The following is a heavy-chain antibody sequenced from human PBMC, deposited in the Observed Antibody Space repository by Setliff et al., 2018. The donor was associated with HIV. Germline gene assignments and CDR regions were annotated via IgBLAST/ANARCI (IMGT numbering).Heavy chain of an antibody. Sequence: PGGSLRLSCTASGLKLSFSFAWLSWVRQVPGKGLEWVANINQDGSEKNYVDSVKGRFTISRDNAKNSLYLQMDSLRVEDTTVYYCTRKLRPGHGVDVWGQGTTVTVSS. CDR2: INQDGSEK. CDR3: TRKLRPGHGVDV. D-gene: IGHD3-16*01. CDR1: GLKLSFSFAW. V-gene: IGHV3-7*01. J-gene: IGHJ6*02.